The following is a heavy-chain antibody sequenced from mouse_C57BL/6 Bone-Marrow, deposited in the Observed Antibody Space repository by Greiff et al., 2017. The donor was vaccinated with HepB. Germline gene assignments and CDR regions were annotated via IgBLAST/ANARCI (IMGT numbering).Heavy chain of an antibody. CDR2: ISNGGGST. CDR3: ARLYYSNYDAMDY. D-gene: IGHD2-5*01. Sequence: DVMLVESGGGLVQPGGSLKLSCAASGFTFSDYYMYWVRQTPEKRLEWVAYISNGGGSTYYPDTVKGRFTISRDNAKNTLYLQMSRLKSEDTAMYYCARLYYSNYDAMDYWGQGTSVTVSS. CDR1: GFTFSDYY. V-gene: IGHV5-12*01. J-gene: IGHJ4*01.